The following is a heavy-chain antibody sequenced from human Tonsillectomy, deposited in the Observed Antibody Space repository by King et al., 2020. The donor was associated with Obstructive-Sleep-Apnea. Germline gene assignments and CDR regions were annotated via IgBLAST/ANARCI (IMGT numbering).Heavy chain of an antibody. V-gene: IGHV3-15*01. D-gene: IGHD6-6*01. Sequence: VQLVESGGGLVKPGESLRLSCAASGFTFSDAWMSWVRQAPGRGLEWVGRIKSNTDGGTTDYAAPVKGRFTISRDDSKNTLYLQMNSLKTEDTAVYYCTLASAHALDYWGKGTLVTVSS. CDR2: IKSNTDGGTT. CDR1: GFTFSDAW. CDR3: TLASAHALDY. J-gene: IGHJ4*02.